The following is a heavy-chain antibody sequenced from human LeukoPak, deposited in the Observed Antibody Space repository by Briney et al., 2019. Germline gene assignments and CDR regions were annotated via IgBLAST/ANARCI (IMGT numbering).Heavy chain of an antibody. Sequence: SVKVSCKASGGTFSSYAISCVRQAPGQGLEWMGGIIPIFGTANYAQKFQGRVTITTDESTSTAYMELSSLRSEDTAVYYCARDLSESLDAGDAFDIWGQGTMVTVSS. CDR1: GGTFSSYA. CDR3: ARDLSESLDAGDAFDI. J-gene: IGHJ3*02. D-gene: IGHD2-8*01. CDR2: IIPIFGTA. V-gene: IGHV1-69*05.